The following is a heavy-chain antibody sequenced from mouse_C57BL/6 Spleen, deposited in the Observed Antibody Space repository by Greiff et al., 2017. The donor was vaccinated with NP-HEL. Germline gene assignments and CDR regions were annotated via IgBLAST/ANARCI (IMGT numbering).Heavy chain of an antibody. V-gene: IGHV5-12*01. CDR3: ARRWLLTTFYAMDD. D-gene: IGHD2-3*01. J-gene: IGHJ4*01. CDR1: GFTFSDYY. Sequence: EVKLVESGGGLVQPGGSLKLSCAASGFTFSDYYMYWVRQTPEKRLEWVAYISNGGGSTYYPDTVKGRFTISRDNAKNTLYLQMSRLKSEDTAMYYCARRWLLTTFYAMDDWGQGTSVTVSS. CDR2: ISNGGGST.